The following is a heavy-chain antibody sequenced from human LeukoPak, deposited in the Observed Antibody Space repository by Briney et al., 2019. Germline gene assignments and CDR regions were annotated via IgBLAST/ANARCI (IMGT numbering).Heavy chain of an antibody. CDR1: GLTVTNTY. CDR3: AKGGDSFSFDC. CDR2: IYRGGST. V-gene: IGHV3-53*01. D-gene: IGHD3-16*02. Sequence: PGGSLRLSCAASGLTVTNTYMTWVRQAPGKGLEWVSSIYRGGSTYYTDSVKGRFTISRDTSKNTMYLQMDSLGAEDTAMYYCAKGGDSFSFDCWGQGTLVTVSS. J-gene: IGHJ4*02.